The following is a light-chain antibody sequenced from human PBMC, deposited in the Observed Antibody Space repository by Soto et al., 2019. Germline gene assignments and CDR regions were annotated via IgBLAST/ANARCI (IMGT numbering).Light chain of an antibody. CDR3: QQSYSTPRIT. CDR2: AAS. V-gene: IGKV1-39*01. Sequence: DIPMTQSPSSLSASVGARVTITCRASQSISSYLNWYQQKPGKAPKLLIYAASSLQSGVPSRFSGSGSGTDFTLTISSLQPEDFATYYCQQSYSTPRITFGQGTRLEIK. CDR1: QSISSY. J-gene: IGKJ5*01.